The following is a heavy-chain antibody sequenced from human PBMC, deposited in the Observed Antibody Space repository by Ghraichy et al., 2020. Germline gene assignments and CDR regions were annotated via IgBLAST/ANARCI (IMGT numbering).Heavy chain of an antibody. CDR1: GFTFSSYS. CDR2: ISSSSSYI. CDR3: AKEEGDYDILTGYGSSIYWYFDL. V-gene: IGHV3-21*01. D-gene: IGHD3-9*01. Sequence: GGSLRLTCAASGFTFSSYSMNWVHQAPGKGLEWVSSISSSSSYIYYADSVRGRFTISRDNAKNSLYLQMKSLRAEDTAVYSCAKEEGDYDILTGYGSSIYWYFDLWGRGTLVTVSS. J-gene: IGHJ2*01.